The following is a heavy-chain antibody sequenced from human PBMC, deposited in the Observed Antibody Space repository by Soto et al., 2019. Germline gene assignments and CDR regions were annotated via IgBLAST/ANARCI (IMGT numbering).Heavy chain of an antibody. CDR3: AREYSSSHDY. Sequence: QVQLVQSGAEVKKHGASVKVSCKASGYTFTSCFMHWVRQAPGQGLEWVGIINPSGGSPTYAQNFQGRVTMTTDTSTSTVYMDLSSLRSEDTAMYYCAREYSSSHDYWGQGTLVTVSS. D-gene: IGHD6-6*01. CDR2: INPSGGSP. CDR1: GYTFTSCF. J-gene: IGHJ4*02. V-gene: IGHV1-46*01.